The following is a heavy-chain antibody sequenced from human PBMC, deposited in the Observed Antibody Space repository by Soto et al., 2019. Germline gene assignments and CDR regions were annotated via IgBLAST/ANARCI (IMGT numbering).Heavy chain of an antibody. V-gene: IGHV3-30*04. Sequence: GGSLRLSCAASGFTFSNFAMHCVRQAPGKGLEWVAATSFDGKNKDYADSVKGRFTISRDNSKKTLFLQMNSLRPEDTAVYYCARERAIAATGIFYSWGQGTLVTVSS. CDR1: GFTFSNFA. CDR2: TSFDGKNK. D-gene: IGHD6-13*01. CDR3: ARERAIAATGIFYS. J-gene: IGHJ5*01.